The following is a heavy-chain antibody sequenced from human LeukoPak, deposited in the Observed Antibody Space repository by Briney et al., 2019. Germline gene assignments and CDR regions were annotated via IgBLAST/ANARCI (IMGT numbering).Heavy chain of an antibody. V-gene: IGHV4-4*07. CDR1: GGSISSDY. Sequence: SSETLSLTCTVSGGSISSDYWSWIRQPAGKVLEWIGRIYTSGSADYNPSLKSRVTMSIDTSKNQFSLKLTSVTAADTAVYYCARDQSSSWYGIHYWGQGTLVTVSS. D-gene: IGHD6-13*01. CDR3: ARDQSSSWYGIHY. J-gene: IGHJ4*02. CDR2: IYTSGSA.